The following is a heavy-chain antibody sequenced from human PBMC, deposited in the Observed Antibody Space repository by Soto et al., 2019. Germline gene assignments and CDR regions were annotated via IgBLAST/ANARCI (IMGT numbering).Heavy chain of an antibody. V-gene: IGHV4-4*02. Sequence: QVQLQESGPGLVKPSGTLSLTCAVSGGSISSSSWWPWVRQSPGKGLEWIGEIFESGATNYNPSLTSRLTMSVDKSKNQFSLNLSSLTAADTAVYFCTTSHAGELNNWGQGTLVTVSS. J-gene: IGHJ4*02. CDR3: TTSHAGELNN. D-gene: IGHD1-26*01. CDR2: IFESGAT. CDR1: GGSISSSSW.